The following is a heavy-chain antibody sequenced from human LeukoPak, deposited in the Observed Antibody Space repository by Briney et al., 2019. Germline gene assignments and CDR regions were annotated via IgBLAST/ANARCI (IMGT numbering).Heavy chain of an antibody. CDR3: ARQAETYCSSTSCYGDAFDI. Sequence: GESLKISCKGSGYSFTSYWIGWVRQMPGKGLEWMGIIYPGDSDTRYSPSFQGQVTTSADKSISTAYLQWSSLKASDTAMYYCARQAETYCSSTSCYGDAFDIWGQGTMVTVSS. D-gene: IGHD2-2*01. CDR2: IYPGDSDT. J-gene: IGHJ3*02. V-gene: IGHV5-51*01. CDR1: GYSFTSYW.